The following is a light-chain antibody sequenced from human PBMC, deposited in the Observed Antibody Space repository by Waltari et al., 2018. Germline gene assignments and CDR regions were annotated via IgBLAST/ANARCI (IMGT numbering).Light chain of an antibody. CDR3: QSYDSSTLV. V-gene: IGLV6-57*02. Sequence: NFMLTQPHSVSESPGKTVTISCTGSSGSIASNYVQWYQQRPGSAPTTVIYEDNQRPSGVPDRFAGSIDSSSNSASLTISGLKTEDEADDYCQSYDSSTLVFGGGTKLTVL. CDR2: EDN. J-gene: IGLJ2*01. CDR1: SGSIASNY.